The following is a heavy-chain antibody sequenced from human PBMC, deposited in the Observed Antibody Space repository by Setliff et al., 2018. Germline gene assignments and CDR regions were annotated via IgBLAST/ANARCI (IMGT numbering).Heavy chain of an antibody. V-gene: IGHV4-61*02. J-gene: IGHJ5*02. CDR1: GGSISGSNYY. CDR2: IYTSGST. D-gene: IGHD6-13*01. Sequence: PSETLSLTCTVSGGSISGSNYYWSWIRQPAGKGLEWIGRIYTSGSTNYKPSLKSRVTISVDTSKNQFSLKLSSVTAADTAVYYCAREGYSSLIGWFDPWGQGTLVTVSS. CDR3: AREGYSSLIGWFDP.